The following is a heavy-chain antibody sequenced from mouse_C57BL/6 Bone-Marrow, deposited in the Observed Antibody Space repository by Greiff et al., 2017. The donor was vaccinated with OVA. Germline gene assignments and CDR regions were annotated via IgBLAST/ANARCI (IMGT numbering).Heavy chain of an antibody. CDR1: GYAFTNYL. D-gene: IGHD1-1*01. J-gene: IGHJ3*01. Sequence: QVQLKESGAELVRPGTSVKVSCKASGYAFTNYLIEWVKQRPGQGLEWIGVINPGSGGTNYNEKFKGKATLTADKSSSTAYMQLSSLTSEDSAVYYCARGGRSFAYWGQGTLVTVSA. V-gene: IGHV1-54*01. CDR2: INPGSGGT. CDR3: ARGGRSFAY.